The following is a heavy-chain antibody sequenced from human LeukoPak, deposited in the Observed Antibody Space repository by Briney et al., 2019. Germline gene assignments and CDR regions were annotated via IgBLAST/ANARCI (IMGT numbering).Heavy chain of an antibody. D-gene: IGHD2-2*01. V-gene: IGHV4-39*01. CDR3: ARLGVPAAIAN. CDR2: CYYSGST. Sequence: PSETLSLTCTVSGGSIISSGYFWGWIRQPPGTGLEWIGSCYYSGSTYYNPSLKSRITISVDTSKNQSSLKVFSVTAADTATYYCARLGVPAAIANWGQGTLLTVSS. CDR1: GGSIISSGYF. J-gene: IGHJ4*02.